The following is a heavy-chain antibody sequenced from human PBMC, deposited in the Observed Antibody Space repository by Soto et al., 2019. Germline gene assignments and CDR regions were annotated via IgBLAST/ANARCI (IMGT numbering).Heavy chain of an antibody. J-gene: IGHJ4*02. CDR1: GFTFSSYG. CDR2: IWYDGSKK. V-gene: IGHV3-33*01. D-gene: IGHD2-2*01. CDR3: ARDPGGDIVVVPAVKEEYYFDY. Sequence: QVQLVESGGGVVQPGRSLRLSCATSGFTFSSYGMHWVRQAPGKGLEGVAVIWYDGSKKYYADSVKGRFTISRDNSKNTLYLQMNSLRAEDTAVYYCARDPGGDIVVVPAVKEEYYFDYWGQGTLVTVSS.